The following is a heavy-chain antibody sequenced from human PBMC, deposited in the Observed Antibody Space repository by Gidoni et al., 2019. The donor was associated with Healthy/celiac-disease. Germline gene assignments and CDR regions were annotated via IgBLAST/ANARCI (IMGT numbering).Heavy chain of an antibody. CDR3: ASLMYYYDSSGYYYPFDY. J-gene: IGHJ4*02. CDR2: IYHSGGT. Sequence: QVQLQESGPGLVKPSGTLSLTCAVSGGSISSSNWWSWVGQPPGKGLEWSGEIYHSGGTNYNPSLKSRVTISVDKSKNQFSLKLSSVTAADTAVYYCASLMYYYDSSGYYYPFDYWGQGTLVTVSS. D-gene: IGHD3-22*01. V-gene: IGHV4-4*02. CDR1: GGSISSSNW.